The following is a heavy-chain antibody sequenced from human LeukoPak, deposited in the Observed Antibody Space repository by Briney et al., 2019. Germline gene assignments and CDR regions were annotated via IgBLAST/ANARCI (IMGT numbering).Heavy chain of an antibody. CDR2: IIPILGIA. CDR1: GGTFSSYA. Sequence: SVKVSCKASGGTFSSYAISWVRQAPGQGLEWVGRIIPILGIANYAQKFQGRVTITADKSTSTAYMELSSLRSEDTAVYYCARMGGFAYFDYWGQGTLVTVSS. D-gene: IGHD1-26*01. V-gene: IGHV1-69*04. J-gene: IGHJ4*02. CDR3: ARMGGFAYFDY.